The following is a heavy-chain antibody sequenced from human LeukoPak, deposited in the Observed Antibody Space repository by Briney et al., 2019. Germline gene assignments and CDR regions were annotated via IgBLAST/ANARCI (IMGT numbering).Heavy chain of an antibody. D-gene: IGHD1-1*01. CDR1: GYTFTSYY. V-gene: IGHV1-46*01. J-gene: IGHJ4*02. CDR2: INPSGGST. Sequence: ASVKVSCKASGYTFTSYYIDWVRQAPGQGLEWMGVINPSGGSTRYAQKFQGGVTMTGDPSTRTVYMELSSLTSDDTAVYYCAGGTTDAYWGQGTPVTVSS. CDR3: AGGTTDAY.